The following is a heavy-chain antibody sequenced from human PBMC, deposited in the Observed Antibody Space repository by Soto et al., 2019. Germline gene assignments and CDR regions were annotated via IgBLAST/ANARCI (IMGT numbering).Heavy chain of an antibody. CDR1: GFTFSNYG. D-gene: IGHD5-18*01. Sequence: HPGGSLRLSCAASGFTFSNYGMHWVRQAPGKGLEWVAVISYDGTNKYYADSVKGRFTISRDNSKNTLSLQMNSLRAEDTAVYYCAKDAVDTAMVYYFDYWGQGTLVTVSS. V-gene: IGHV3-30*18. CDR3: AKDAVDTAMVYYFDY. CDR2: ISYDGTNK. J-gene: IGHJ4*02.